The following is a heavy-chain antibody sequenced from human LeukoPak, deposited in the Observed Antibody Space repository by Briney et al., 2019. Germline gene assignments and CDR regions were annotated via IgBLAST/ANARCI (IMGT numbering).Heavy chain of an antibody. V-gene: IGHV3-9*01. CDR3: AKDLLAGTNGGWYGFDN. Sequence: PGRSLRLSCAVSGFTFDDFAMHWVRQAPGKGLEGVSGISWNSGSICYADSVKGRFTISRDNAKKSVYLQMNSLRADDTALYYCAKDLLAGTNGGWYGFDNWGLGTLVTIS. CDR1: GFTFDDFA. J-gene: IGHJ4*02. CDR2: ISWNSGSI. D-gene: IGHD6-19*01.